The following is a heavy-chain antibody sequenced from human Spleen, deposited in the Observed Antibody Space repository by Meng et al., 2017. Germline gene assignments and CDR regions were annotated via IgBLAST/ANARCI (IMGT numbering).Heavy chain of an antibody. CDR3: ARVGGSGSPTDY. CDR2: IYHTGII. Sequence: QVRLQASGTGLVKPPGTLSLTCTVSGGSISSSNWWSWVRPPPGKGREWTGEIYHTGIINYNSSLKSRVTISLDKSKNQFSLKLSSVTAADTAVYYCARVGGSGSPTDYWGQGTLVTVSS. D-gene: IGHD1-26*01. V-gene: IGHV4-4*03. J-gene: IGHJ4*02. CDR1: GGSISSSNW.